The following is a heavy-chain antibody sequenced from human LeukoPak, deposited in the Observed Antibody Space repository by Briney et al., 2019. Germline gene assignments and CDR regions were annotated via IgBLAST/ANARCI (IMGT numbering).Heavy chain of an antibody. J-gene: IGHJ4*02. D-gene: IGHD3-22*01. CDR1: GFTFSGSA. V-gene: IGHV3-23*01. Sequence: GGSLRLSCSASGFTFSGSAMTWVRQLPGKGLEWVSTISGNGQQRYYGDSVKGRFSVSRYNSKNTLYLQMDSLRADDSALYYCPKDGNYLDSSVFFIPFDHWGQGTLVTVSS. CDR2: ISGNGQQR. CDR3: PKDGNYLDSSVFFIPFDH.